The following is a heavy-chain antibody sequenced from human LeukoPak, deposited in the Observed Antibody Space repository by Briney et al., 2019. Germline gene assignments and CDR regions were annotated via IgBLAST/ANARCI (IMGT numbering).Heavy chain of an antibody. CDR3: AANDASGSYYKDY. V-gene: IGHV4-61*02. Sequence: SETLSLTCTVSGGSISSGSYYWSWIRQPAGKGLEWIGRIYTSGSTNYNPSLKSRVTISVDTSKNQFSLKLSSVTAADTAVYYCAANDASGSYYKDYWGQGTLVTVSS. CDR1: GGSISSGSYY. J-gene: IGHJ4*02. D-gene: IGHD1-26*01. CDR2: IYTSGST.